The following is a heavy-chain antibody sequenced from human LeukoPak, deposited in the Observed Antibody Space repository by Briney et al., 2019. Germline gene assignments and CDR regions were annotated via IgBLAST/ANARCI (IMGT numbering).Heavy chain of an antibody. CDR1: GGTFSSYA. V-gene: IGHV1-69*05. D-gene: IGHD6-13*01. CDR3: AREVAAARFDY. CDR2: IIPIFGTA. Sequence: SVKVSCKAFGGTFSSYAISRVRQAPGQGLEWMGRIIPIFGTANYAQKFQGRVTITTDESTSTPYMELSSLRSEDTAVYYCAREVAAARFDYWGQGTLVTVSS. J-gene: IGHJ4*02.